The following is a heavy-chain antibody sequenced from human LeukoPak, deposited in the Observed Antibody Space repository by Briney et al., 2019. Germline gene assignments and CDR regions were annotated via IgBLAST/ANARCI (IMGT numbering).Heavy chain of an antibody. Sequence: SGTLSLTCAVYGGSFSGYYWSWIRQPPGKGLEWIGEINHSGSTNYNPSLKSRVTISVDTSKNQFSLKLSSVTAADTAVYYCARSNMVRGVRALDYRGQGTLVTVSS. CDR3: ARSNMVRGVRALDY. D-gene: IGHD3-10*01. CDR1: GGSFSGYY. CDR2: INHSGST. V-gene: IGHV4-34*01. J-gene: IGHJ4*02.